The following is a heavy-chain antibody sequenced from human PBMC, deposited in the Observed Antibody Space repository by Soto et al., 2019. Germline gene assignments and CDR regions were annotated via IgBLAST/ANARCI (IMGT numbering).Heavy chain of an antibody. V-gene: IGHV3-23*01. CDR3: AKVFSRGLPFDY. J-gene: IGHJ4*02. CDR2: ISGNGGSI. CDR1: GFTFDDYA. D-gene: IGHD2-21*02. Sequence: PWGSLRLSCAASGFTFDDYAMHWVRQAPGKGLEWVSGISGNGGSIYYADSVKGRFTISRDNSKNTLYLQMNSLRAEDTAVYYCAKVFSRGLPFDYWGQGTLVTVSS.